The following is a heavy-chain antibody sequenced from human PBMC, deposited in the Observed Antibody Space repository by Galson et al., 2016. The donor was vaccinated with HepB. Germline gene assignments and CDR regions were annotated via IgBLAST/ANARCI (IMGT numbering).Heavy chain of an antibody. CDR2: ISAYNGNT. Sequence: SVKVSCKASGYTFTSYGISWVRQAPGQGLEWMGWISAYNGNTNYAQKLQGRVTMTTDTSTSTAYMELRSLSSDDTAVYYCAAGNYDFWSGYYPVDYWGQGTLVTVSS. J-gene: IGHJ4*02. CDR3: AAGNYDFWSGYYPVDY. D-gene: IGHD3-3*01. V-gene: IGHV1-18*01. CDR1: GYTFTSYG.